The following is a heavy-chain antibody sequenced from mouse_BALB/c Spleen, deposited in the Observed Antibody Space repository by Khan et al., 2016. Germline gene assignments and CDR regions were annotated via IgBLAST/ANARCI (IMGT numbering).Heavy chain of an antibody. CDR3: ASDYYGGAPWFAY. Sequence: EVQLQESGPDLVKPSQSLSLTCTVTGFSITSDYSWHWIRQFPGNKLEWMGYIHYSGSTNYNPSLKSRISITRDTSKNQFFLQLNSVTTEDTATFYCASDYYGGAPWFAYWGQGTLVTVSA. CDR1: GFSITSDYS. V-gene: IGHV3-1*02. J-gene: IGHJ3*01. CDR2: IHYSGST. D-gene: IGHD1-1*01.